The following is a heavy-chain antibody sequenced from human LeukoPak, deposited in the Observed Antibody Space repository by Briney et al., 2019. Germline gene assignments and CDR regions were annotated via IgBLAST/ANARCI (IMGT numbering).Heavy chain of an antibody. CDR3: AWGPTGWLLPEY. Sequence: GGSLRLSCVASGFTFSSYSMNWVRQAPGKGLEWVSSISSGNSYIYYADSVKGRFTISRDNAKNSVHLQVNSLRVEDTAVYYCAWGPTGWLLPEYWGQGTLVTVSS. J-gene: IGHJ4*02. D-gene: IGHD3-22*01. CDR2: ISSGNSYI. CDR1: GFTFSSYS. V-gene: IGHV3-21*01.